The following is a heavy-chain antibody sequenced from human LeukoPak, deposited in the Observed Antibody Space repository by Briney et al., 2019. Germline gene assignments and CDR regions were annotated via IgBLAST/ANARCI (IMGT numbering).Heavy chain of an antibody. CDR1: GGSISSYY. CDR2: IYTSGST. J-gene: IGHJ6*03. Sequence: SETLSLTCTVSGGSISSYYWGWIRQPAGKGLEWIGRIYTSGSTNYNPSLKSRVTMSVDTSKNQFSLKLSSVTAADTAVYYCARDFTNLFQFGSSWYFPPGYYYYMDVWGKGTTVTVSS. CDR3: ARDFTNLFQFGSSWYFPPGYYYYMDV. V-gene: IGHV4-4*07. D-gene: IGHD6-13*01.